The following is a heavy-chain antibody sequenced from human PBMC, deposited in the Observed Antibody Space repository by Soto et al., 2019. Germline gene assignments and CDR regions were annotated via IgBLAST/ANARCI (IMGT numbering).Heavy chain of an antibody. V-gene: IGHV4-34*01. Sequence: PSETLSLTCAVYGGSFSGYYWSWIRQPPGKGLEWIGEINHSGSTNYNPSLKSRVTISVDTSKNQFSLKLSSVTAADTAVYYCARDLPSGWYGGIDYWGQGTLVTVSS. CDR2: INHSGST. J-gene: IGHJ4*02. CDR1: GGSFSGYY. D-gene: IGHD6-19*01. CDR3: ARDLPSGWYGGIDY.